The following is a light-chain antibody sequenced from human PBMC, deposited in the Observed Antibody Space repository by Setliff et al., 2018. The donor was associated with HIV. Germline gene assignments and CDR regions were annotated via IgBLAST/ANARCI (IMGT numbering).Light chain of an antibody. V-gene: IGLV2-14*01. J-gene: IGLJ1*01. CDR1: SSDVGGYHY. CDR3: NSYTSSSTYV. Sequence: QSALTQPASVSGSPGQSITISCTGTSSDVGGYHYVSWYQQHPDKAPKLMIYDVNKRPSGVSNRFSGSKSGNTASLTISGLQAEDEADYYCNSYTSSSTYVFGTGTKVTV. CDR2: DVN.